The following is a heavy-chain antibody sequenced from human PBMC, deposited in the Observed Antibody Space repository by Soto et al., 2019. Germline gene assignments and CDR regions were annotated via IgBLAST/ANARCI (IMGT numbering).Heavy chain of an antibody. V-gene: IGHV3-23*01. J-gene: IGHJ4*02. CDR3: ARAQPTYSSSYFDY. D-gene: IGHD3-22*01. Sequence: EVQLLESGGDLVQPGGSLRLSCAASGFTFSSYAMSWVRQAPGKGLEWVSTISGRGDDTHYTDSVKGRFTISRDNSKNTLYVHMNSLRAEDTAVYYCARAQPTYSSSYFDYWGQGTLVTVSS. CDR1: GFTFSSYA. CDR2: ISGRGDDT.